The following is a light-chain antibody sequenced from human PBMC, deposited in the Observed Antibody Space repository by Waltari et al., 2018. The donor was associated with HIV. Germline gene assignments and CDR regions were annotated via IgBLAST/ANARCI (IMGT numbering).Light chain of an antibody. V-gene: IGLV1-40*01. J-gene: IGLJ3*02. CDR2: DDN. CDR3: QSYDNSLSGWV. Sequence: QWYQQFPGTAPKLLIYDDNNRPSGVPARFSGSKSGTSASLAITGLQAADEADYYCQSYDNSLSGWVFGGGTKLTVL.